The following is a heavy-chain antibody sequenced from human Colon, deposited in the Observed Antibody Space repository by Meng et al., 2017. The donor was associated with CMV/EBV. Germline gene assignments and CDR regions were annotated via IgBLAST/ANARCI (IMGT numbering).Heavy chain of an antibody. CDR1: GASLSSDDYF. J-gene: IGHJ4*02. Sequence: SETLSLTCTVSGASLSSDDYFWAWIRQPPGKGLEWIGSIYYSTSAYYNPSLKSRVTISVDTSKNQFSLKLSSVTAADTAVYYCARKGITGTAVFDYWGQGTLVTVSS. CDR2: IYYSTSA. D-gene: IGHD1-7*01. CDR3: ARKGITGTAVFDY. V-gene: IGHV4-39*07.